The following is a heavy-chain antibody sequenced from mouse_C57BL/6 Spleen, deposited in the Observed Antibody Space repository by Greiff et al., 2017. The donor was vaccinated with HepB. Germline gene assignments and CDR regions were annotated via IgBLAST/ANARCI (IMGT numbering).Heavy chain of an antibody. V-gene: IGHV3-6*01. D-gene: IGHD1-1*02. CDR3: ARDGGYAMDY. CDR2: ISYDGSN. J-gene: IGHJ4*01. CDR1: GYSITSGYY. Sequence: DVKLVESGPGLVKPSQSLSLTCSVTGYSITSGYYWNWIRQFPGNKLEWMGYISYDGSNNYNPSLKNRISITRDTSKNQFFLKLNSVTTEDTATYYCARDGGYAMDYWGQGTSVTVSS.